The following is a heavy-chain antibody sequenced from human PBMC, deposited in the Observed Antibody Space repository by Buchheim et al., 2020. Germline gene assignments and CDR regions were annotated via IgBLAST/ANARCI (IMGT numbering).Heavy chain of an antibody. CDR2: IYYSGST. Sequence: QVQLQESGPGLVKPSETLSLTCTVSGGSVSSGSYYWSWIRQPPGKGPEWIGYIYYSGSTKYKPSLKSRVTISVDTSQNQFSLKLSSVTAADTAVYYCARMPFEYYYGSGSPFFDYWGQGTL. J-gene: IGHJ4*02. V-gene: IGHV4-61*01. D-gene: IGHD3-10*01. CDR3: ARMPFEYYYGSGSPFFDY. CDR1: GGSVSSGSYY.